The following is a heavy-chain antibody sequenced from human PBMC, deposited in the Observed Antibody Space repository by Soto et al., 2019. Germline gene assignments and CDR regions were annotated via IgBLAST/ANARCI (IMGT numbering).Heavy chain of an antibody. D-gene: IGHD3-22*01. CDR2: IKSKTDGGTT. CDR3: TTDPEHYYDSSGYYGDFDY. J-gene: IGHJ4*02. V-gene: IGHV3-15*07. Sequence: EVQLVESGGGLVKPGGSLRLSCAASGFTFSNAWMNWVRQAPGKGLEWVGRIKSKTDGGTTVYAAPVKGRFTISRDDSKNTLYLQMNSLKTEDTAVYYCTTDPEHYYDSSGYYGDFDYWGQGTLVTVSS. CDR1: GFTFSNAW.